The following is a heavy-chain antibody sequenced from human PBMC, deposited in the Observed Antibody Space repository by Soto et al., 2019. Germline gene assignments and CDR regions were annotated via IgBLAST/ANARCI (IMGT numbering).Heavy chain of an antibody. J-gene: IGHJ6*02. D-gene: IGHD3-3*01. CDR2: INPSGGST. CDR1: GYTFTSYY. CDR3: AREVLVRVFGVVIRYYGMDV. Sequence: ASVKVSCKASGYTFTSYYMHWVRQAPGQGLEWMGIINPSGGSTSYAQKFQGRVTMTRDTSTSTVYMELSSLRSEDTAVYYCAREVLVRVFGVVIRYYGMDVWGQGTTVTVSS. V-gene: IGHV1-46*01.